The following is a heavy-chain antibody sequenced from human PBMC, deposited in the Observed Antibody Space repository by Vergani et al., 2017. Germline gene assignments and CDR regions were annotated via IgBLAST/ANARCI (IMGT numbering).Heavy chain of an antibody. CDR3: ASEGATAYFDY. CDR2: IYSGGST. V-gene: IGHV3-53*01. Sequence: EVQLVESGGGLIQPGGSLRLSCAASGFTVSSNYMSWVRQAPGKGLEWVSVIYSGGSTYYADSVKGRFTISSDNSKNTLYLQMNSRGAEDTAVYYCASEGATAYFDYWGQGTLVTVSS. J-gene: IGHJ4*02. D-gene: IGHD1-26*01. CDR1: GFTVSSNY.